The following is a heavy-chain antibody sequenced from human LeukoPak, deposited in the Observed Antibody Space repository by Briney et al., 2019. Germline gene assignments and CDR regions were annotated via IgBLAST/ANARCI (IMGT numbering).Heavy chain of an antibody. CDR1: GYTFTSYD. V-gene: IGHV1-8*01. D-gene: IGHD6-13*01. CDR2: MNPNSGNT. J-gene: IGHJ4*02. Sequence: GASVKVSCKASGYTFTSYDINWVRQATGQGLEWMGWMNPNSGNTGYAQKFQGRVTMTRNTSISTAYMELSSLRSEDTAVYYCARGRAAAYSIDYWGQETLVTVSS. CDR3: ARGRAAAYSIDY.